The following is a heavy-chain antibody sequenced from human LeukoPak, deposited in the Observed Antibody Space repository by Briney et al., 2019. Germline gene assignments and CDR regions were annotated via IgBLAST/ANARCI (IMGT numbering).Heavy chain of an antibody. CDR2: ISWNSGSI. D-gene: IGHD2-2*01. Sequence: GGSLRLSCAASGFTFDDYAMHWVRQAPGKGLEWVSGISWNSGSIGYADSVKGRFTISRDNAKNSLYLQMSSLRAEDTALYYCAKGPPWYQLLWGPHYFDYWGQGTLVTVSS. CDR1: GFTFDDYA. V-gene: IGHV3-9*01. J-gene: IGHJ4*02. CDR3: AKGPPWYQLLWGPHYFDY.